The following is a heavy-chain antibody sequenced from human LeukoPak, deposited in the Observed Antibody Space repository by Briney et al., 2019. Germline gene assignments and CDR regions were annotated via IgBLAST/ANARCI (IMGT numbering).Heavy chain of an antibody. CDR1: GFTFSSYE. J-gene: IGHJ4*02. V-gene: IGHV3-48*03. D-gene: IGHD6-13*01. CDR3: AREGIAAAGFDY. Sequence: GGSLTLSCAASGFTFSSYEMNWVRQAPGKGMEWVSYISSSGSTIYYADSVKGRFTISRDNAKNSLYLQMNSLRAEDTAVYYCAREGIAAAGFDYWGQGTLVTVSS. CDR2: ISSSGSTI.